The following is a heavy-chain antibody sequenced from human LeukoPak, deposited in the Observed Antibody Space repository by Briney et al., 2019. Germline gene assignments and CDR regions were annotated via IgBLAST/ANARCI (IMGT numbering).Heavy chain of an antibody. J-gene: IGHJ4*02. Sequence: ASVKVSCKASGYTFTGYYMHWVRQAPGQGLEWMGGIIPIFGTANYAQKFQGRVTITTDESTSTAYMELSSLRSADTAVYYCARRPLRSGRDYWGQGTLVTVSS. D-gene: IGHD6-19*01. V-gene: IGHV1-69*05. CDR2: IIPIFGTA. CDR3: ARRPLRSGRDY. CDR1: GYTFTGYY.